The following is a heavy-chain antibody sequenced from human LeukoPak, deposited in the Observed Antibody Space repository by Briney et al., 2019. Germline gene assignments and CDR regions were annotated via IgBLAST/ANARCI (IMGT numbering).Heavy chain of an antibody. CDR3: ARVPRGYYDSSGLDY. V-gene: IGHV1-2*02. J-gene: IGHJ4*02. D-gene: IGHD3-22*01. Sequence: ASVKVSCKASGYTFTGYYMHWVRQAPGQGLEWMGWINPNSGGTNYAQKFRGRVTMTRDTSISTAYMELSRLRSDDTAVYYCARVPRGYYDSSGLDYWGQGTLVTVSS. CDR1: GYTFTGYY. CDR2: INPNSGGT.